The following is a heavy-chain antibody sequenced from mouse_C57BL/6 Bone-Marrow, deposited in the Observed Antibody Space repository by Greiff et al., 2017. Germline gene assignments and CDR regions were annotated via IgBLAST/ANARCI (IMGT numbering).Heavy chain of an antibody. CDR3: ARQGGIYDGSWFAY. D-gene: IGHD2-3*01. CDR1: GFTFSDYY. CDR2: ISNGGGST. Sequence: EVKLVESGGGLVQPGGSLKLSCAASGFTFSDYYMYWVRQTPEKRLEWVAYISNGGGSTYYPDTVKGRFTISRDNAKNTLYLQMSRLKSKDTAMYYGARQGGIYDGSWFAYWGQGTLVTVSA. J-gene: IGHJ3*01. V-gene: IGHV5-12*01.